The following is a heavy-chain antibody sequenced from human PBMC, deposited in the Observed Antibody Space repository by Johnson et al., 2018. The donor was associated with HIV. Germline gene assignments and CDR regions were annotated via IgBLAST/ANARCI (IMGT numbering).Heavy chain of an antibody. CDR3: AKVSGGVTRDFDI. CDR1: GFTFSSYW. J-gene: IGHJ3*02. V-gene: IGHV3-7*01. CDR2: IKQDGSEN. Sequence: VQLVESGGGVVQPGRSMRLSCAASGFTFSSYWMSWVRQAPGKGLEWVANIKQDGSENYYADSVKGRFTISRDNSKNTLYLQMNSLRVEDTAVYYCAKVSGGVTRDFDIWGQGTMVTVSS. D-gene: IGHD1-26*01.